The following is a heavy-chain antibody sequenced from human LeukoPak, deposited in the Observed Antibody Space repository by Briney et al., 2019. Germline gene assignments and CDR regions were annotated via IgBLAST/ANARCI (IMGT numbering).Heavy chain of an antibody. Sequence: ASVKVSCRASGYTFTGYYMHWVRQAPGQGLEWMGVINPRGGSPTYAQKFQGRVTMTTVTSTSTVYMELSSLRIEDTALYYCARDLGGSYNDYWGQGTLVTVSS. CDR1: GYTFTGYY. J-gene: IGHJ4*02. D-gene: IGHD1-26*01. V-gene: IGHV1-46*01. CDR3: ARDLGGSYNDY. CDR2: INPRGGSP.